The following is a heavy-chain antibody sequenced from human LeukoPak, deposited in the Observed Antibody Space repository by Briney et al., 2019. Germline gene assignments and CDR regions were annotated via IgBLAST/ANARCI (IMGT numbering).Heavy chain of an antibody. D-gene: IGHD2-15*01. CDR3: AKSSVVVVAATILAAY. CDR2: IRYDGSNK. V-gene: IGHV3-30*02. CDR1: GFTFSSYG. Sequence: GGSLRLSCAASGFTFSSYGMHWVRQAPGKGLEWVAFIRYDGSNKYYADSVKGRFTISRDNSKNTLYLQMNSLRAEDTAVYYCAKSSVVVVAATILAAYWGQGTLVTVSS. J-gene: IGHJ4*02.